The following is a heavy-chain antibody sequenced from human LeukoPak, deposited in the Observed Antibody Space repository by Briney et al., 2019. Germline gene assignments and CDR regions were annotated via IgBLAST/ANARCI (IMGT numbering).Heavy chain of an antibody. V-gene: IGHV1-2*02. D-gene: IGHD3-22*01. CDR1: RYTFTGYY. J-gene: IGHJ4*02. CDR3: ASYYDSSGYHPSRFDY. Sequence: VASVKVSCKASRYTFTGYYMHWVRQAPGQGLEWMGWINPASGATYYAQKFQDRVTMTRDTSITTGYMELSRLISDDTAMYYCASYYDSSGYHPSRFDYWGQGTLVTVSS. CDR2: INPASGAT.